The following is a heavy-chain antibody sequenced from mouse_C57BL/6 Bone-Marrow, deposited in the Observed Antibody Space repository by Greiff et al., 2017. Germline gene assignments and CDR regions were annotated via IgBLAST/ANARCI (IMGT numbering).Heavy chain of an antibody. D-gene: IGHD1-1*01. CDR2: INPGSGGT. CDR1: GYAFTNYL. CDR3: ARYYYGSTYYFDY. V-gene: IGHV1-54*01. Sequence: QVQLQQSGAELVRPGTSVKVSCKASGYAFTNYLIEWVKQRPGQGLEWIGVINPGSGGTNYNEKFKGKATLTADKSSSTAYMQLSSLTSEDSAVXFCARYYYGSTYYFDYWGQGTTLTVSS. J-gene: IGHJ2*01.